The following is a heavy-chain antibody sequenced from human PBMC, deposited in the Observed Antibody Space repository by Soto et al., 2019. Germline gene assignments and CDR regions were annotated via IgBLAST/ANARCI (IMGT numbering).Heavy chain of an antibody. Sequence: QVQLVESGGGVVQPGRSLRLSCAASGFTFNFFAMHWVRQAPGKGLEWVAAVSKDGSNTYYADSVKGRFTISRDNPKNTLYLQMNSLRVEDTAVYYCARDIWWEPGVDAFHIRGQGTMVTVSP. J-gene: IGHJ3*02. D-gene: IGHD1-26*01. CDR3: ARDIWWEPGVDAFHI. CDR1: GFTFNFFA. CDR2: VSKDGSNT. V-gene: IGHV3-30-3*01.